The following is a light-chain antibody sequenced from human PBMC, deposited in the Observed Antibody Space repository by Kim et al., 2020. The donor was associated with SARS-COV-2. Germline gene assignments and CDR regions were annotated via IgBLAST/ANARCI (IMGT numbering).Light chain of an antibody. Sequence: QRVTVSGYGSRTNIGSNAGNGFQQVPGTAPKLLIYNDNQRPSGVPDRVSGSNSGTAASLAIGGLQSEDEAHYYCAAWDNSLKGWVFGGGTQLTVL. J-gene: IGLJ3*02. CDR3: AAWDNSLKGWV. V-gene: IGLV1-44*01. CDR2: NDN. CDR1: RTNIGSNA.